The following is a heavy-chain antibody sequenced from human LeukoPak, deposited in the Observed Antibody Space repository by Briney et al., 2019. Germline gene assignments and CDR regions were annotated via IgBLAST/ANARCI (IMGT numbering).Heavy chain of an antibody. J-gene: IGHJ5*02. CDR3: AGDPTLVVPVAMRFGWFDP. CDR2: INHSGST. V-gene: IGHV4-34*01. D-gene: IGHD2-2*01. CDR1: GGSFSGYY. Sequence: SETLSLTCAVYGGSFSGYYWSWIRQPPGKGLEWIGEINHSGSTNYNPSLKSRVTISVDTSKNQFSLKLSSVTAADTAVYYCAGDPTLVVPVAMRFGWFDPWGQGTLVTVSS.